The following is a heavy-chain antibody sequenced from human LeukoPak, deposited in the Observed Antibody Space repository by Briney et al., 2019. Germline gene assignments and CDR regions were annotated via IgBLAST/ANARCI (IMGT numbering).Heavy chain of an antibody. CDR3: ARDERYCSSTSCSLDWFDP. D-gene: IGHD2-2*01. V-gene: IGHV3-21*01. CDR2: ISSSSSYI. J-gene: IGHJ5*02. CDR1: GFTFSSYS. Sequence: GGSLRLSCAASGFTFSSYSMNWVRQTPGKGLEWVSSISSSSSYIYYADSVKGRFTIYRDNAKNSLYLQINSLRAEDTAVYYCARDERYCSSTSCSLDWFDPWGQGTLVTVSS.